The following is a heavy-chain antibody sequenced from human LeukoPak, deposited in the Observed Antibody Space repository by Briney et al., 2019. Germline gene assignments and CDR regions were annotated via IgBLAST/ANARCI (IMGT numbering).Heavy chain of an antibody. CDR2: IYYSGST. D-gene: IGHD6-13*01. Sequence: SETLSLTCTVSGGSISSYYWSWIRQPPGKGLEWIGYIYYSGSTNYNPSLKSRVTISVDTSKNQFSLKLSSVTAADTAVYYCARRPSSSWYFYYGMDVWGQGTTVTVSS. CDR1: GGSISSYY. CDR3: ARRPSSSWYFYYGMDV. V-gene: IGHV4-59*08. J-gene: IGHJ6*02.